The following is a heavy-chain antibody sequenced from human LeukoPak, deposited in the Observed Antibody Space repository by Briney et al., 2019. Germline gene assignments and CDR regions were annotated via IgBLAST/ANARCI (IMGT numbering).Heavy chain of an antibody. CDR3: ARGDITMVQHAFDI. D-gene: IGHD3-10*01. J-gene: IGHJ3*02. CDR1: GFTVSSNY. V-gene: IGHV3-66*01. Sequence: PGGSLRLSCAASGFTVSSNYMSWVRQAPGKGLEWVSVIYSGGSTYYADSVKGRFTISRDNSKNTLYLQMNSLRAEDTAVYYCARGDITMVQHAFDIWGQGTMVTVSS. CDR2: IYSGGST.